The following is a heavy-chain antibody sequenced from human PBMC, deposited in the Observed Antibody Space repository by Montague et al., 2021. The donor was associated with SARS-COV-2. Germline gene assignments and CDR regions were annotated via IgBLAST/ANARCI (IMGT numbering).Heavy chain of an antibody. J-gene: IGHJ4*02. CDR2: IYHNTGNT. Sequence: SETLSLTCSVSGGSISDYYWNWIRQPPGKGLEWIGYIYHNTGNTNYNPPLQSRVTISLDTSKNQFSLNLRSVTAADTALYFCARGTGYDYYFDCWGLGTLVTVSS. D-gene: IGHD5-12*01. V-gene: IGHV4-59*01. CDR3: ARGTGYDYYFDC. CDR1: GGSISDYY.